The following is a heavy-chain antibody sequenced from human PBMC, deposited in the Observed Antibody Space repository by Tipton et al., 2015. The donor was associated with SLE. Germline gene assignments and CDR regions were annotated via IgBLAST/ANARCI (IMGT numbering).Heavy chain of an antibody. CDR2: IYNSRGT. CDR3: ARGGVGGYDYFDY. V-gene: IGHV4-31*03. J-gene: IGHJ4*02. D-gene: IGHD5-12*01. Sequence: TLSLTCTVSGGSISTGGYYWSWIRQHPGKGLEWIGYIYNSRGTDYNPSLKGRVTISADTSKNHFSLNLSSVTAADTAVYYCARGGVGGYDYFDYWGQGALVTVSS. CDR1: GGSISTGGYY.